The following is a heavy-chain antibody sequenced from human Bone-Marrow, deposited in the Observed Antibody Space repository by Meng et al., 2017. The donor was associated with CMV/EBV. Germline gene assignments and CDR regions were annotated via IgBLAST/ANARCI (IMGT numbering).Heavy chain of an antibody. D-gene: IGHD6-19*01. CDR3: ARVREQWQDNWFEP. V-gene: IGHV3-74*01. Sequence: GGSLRLSCAASGFTFSSYWMHWVRQAPGKGLVWVSRINSDGSSTSYADSVKGRFTISRDNAKNTLYLQMNSLRAEDTAVYYCARVREQWQDNWFEPWGQGTLVTVSS. CDR1: GFTFSSYW. J-gene: IGHJ5*02. CDR2: INSDGSST.